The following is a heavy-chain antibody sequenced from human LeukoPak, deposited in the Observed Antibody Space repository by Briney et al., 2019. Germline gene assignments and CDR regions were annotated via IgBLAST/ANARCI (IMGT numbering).Heavy chain of an antibody. V-gene: IGHV3-23*01. J-gene: IGHJ1*01. CDR1: GFTFSSYA. CDR2: ISGSGGAT. D-gene: IGHD2-2*02. CDR3: ARGGYYTLDAEYFQH. Sequence: GGSLRLSCAASGFTFSSYAMDWVRQAPGKGLEWVSAISGSGGATYYADSVKGRFTISRDSSKNTLYLQMNSLRAEGTAVYYCARGGYYTLDAEYFQHWGQGTLVTVSS.